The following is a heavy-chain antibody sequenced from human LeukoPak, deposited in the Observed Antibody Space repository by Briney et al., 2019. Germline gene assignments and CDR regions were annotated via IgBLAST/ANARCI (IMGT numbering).Heavy chain of an antibody. CDR3: SGVDFTVLFPSVT. CDR2: IYTGGST. Sequence: GGSLRLSCAASGFTVSSNYMSWVRQAPGKGLEWVSVIYTGGSTYYSDAVKGRFTLSTDNSNNTLYLQLKSMRAEDDAAYYYSGVDFTVLFPSVTWGQGDL. J-gene: IGHJ5*02. V-gene: IGHV3-66*01. CDR1: GFTVSSNY.